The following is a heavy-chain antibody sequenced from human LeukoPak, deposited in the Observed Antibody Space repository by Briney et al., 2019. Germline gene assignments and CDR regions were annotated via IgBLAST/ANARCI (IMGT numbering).Heavy chain of an antibody. CDR2: ISHIGRT. Sequence: SGTLSLTCAVSGDSFSSHYWTWIRQSPGTGLEWIGYISHIGRTNYNPSLKSRVTISIDTSKNQFSLKLRSVTAADTAVYYCARDLVTVTKGFDIWGQGTMVSVSS. CDR3: ARDLVTVTKGFDI. D-gene: IGHD4-17*01. CDR1: GDSFSSHY. V-gene: IGHV4-59*11. J-gene: IGHJ3*02.